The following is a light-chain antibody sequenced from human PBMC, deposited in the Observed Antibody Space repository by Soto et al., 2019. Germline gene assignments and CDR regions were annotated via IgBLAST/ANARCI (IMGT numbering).Light chain of an antibody. CDR3: QQYDSTPCT. J-gene: IGKJ1*01. CDR2: GAS. V-gene: IGKV3-20*01. CDR1: QSLSTNS. Sequence: EIVLTQSPGTLSLSPGERAALSCRASQSLSTNSLAWYQQKPGHGPRLLIYGASRRATGIPDRFSASESGTDFTLTISSLEPEDFAVYFCQQYDSTPCTFGQGTRVESK.